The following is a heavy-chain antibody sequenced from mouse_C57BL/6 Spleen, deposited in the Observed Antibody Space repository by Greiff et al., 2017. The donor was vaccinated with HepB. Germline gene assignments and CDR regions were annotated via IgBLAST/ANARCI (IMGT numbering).Heavy chain of an antibody. Sequence: QVQLQQPGAELVKPGASVKLSCKASGYTFTSYWMHWVKQRPGRGLEWIGRIDPNSGGTKYNEKFKSKAKLTVDKPSSTAYMQRSSLASEEAAVYYSAREWLITTEGLDYWGQGTTLTVSS. CDR2: IDPNSGGT. V-gene: IGHV1-72*01. D-gene: IGHD1-1*01. CDR3: AREWLITTEGLDY. J-gene: IGHJ2*01. CDR1: GYTFTSYW.